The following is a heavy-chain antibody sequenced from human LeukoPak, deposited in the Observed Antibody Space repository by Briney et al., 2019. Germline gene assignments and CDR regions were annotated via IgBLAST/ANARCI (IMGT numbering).Heavy chain of an antibody. CDR1: GGTFSGYA. V-gene: IGHV1-69*01. CDR2: IIPIFGTA. CDR3: ARSSASIVVVPAAMHYYYGMDV. J-gene: IGHJ6*04. Sequence: GSSVKVSCKASGGTFSGYAISWVRQAPGQGLEWMGGIIPIFGTANYAQKFQGRVTITADESTSTAYMELSSLRSEDTAVYYCARSSASIVVVPAAMHYYYGMDVWGKGTTVTVSS. D-gene: IGHD2-2*01.